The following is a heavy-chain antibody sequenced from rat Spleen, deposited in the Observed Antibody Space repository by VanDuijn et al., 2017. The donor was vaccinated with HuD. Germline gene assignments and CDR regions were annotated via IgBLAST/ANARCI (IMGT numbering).Heavy chain of an antibody. V-gene: IGHV5-20*01. CDR1: GFTFSNYY. Sequence: EVQLVESGGGLVQPGRSLKLSCVASGFTFSNYYMAWVRQAPKKGLEWVASINYDGSNIHYRDSVKGRFTVSRENAKSSLYLQMDSLRSEDSATYYCAAHGPRISRFAYWGQGTLVTVSS. J-gene: IGHJ3*01. CDR2: INYDGSNI. D-gene: IGHD2-7*01. CDR3: AAHGPRISRFAY.